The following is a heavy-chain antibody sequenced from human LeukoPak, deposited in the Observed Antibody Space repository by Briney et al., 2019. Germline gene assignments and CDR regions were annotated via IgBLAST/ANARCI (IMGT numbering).Heavy chain of an antibody. D-gene: IGHD1-1*01. J-gene: IGHJ4*02. CDR2: ISSSGSTI. CDR1: GFTFRSYE. V-gene: IGHV3-48*03. Sequence: PGGSLRLSCAASGFTFRSYEMNWVRQAPGKGLEGVSYISSSGSTIYYADSVKGRFTISRDNDKNSLYLQMNSLRAEDTAVYYCASHTRGVLDYWGQGTLVTVSS. CDR3: ASHTRGVLDY.